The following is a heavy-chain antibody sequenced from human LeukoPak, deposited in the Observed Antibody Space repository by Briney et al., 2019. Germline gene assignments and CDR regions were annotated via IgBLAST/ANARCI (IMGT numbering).Heavy chain of an antibody. CDR2: INHSGST. V-gene: IGHV4-34*01. Sequence: SETLSLTCAVYGESFSGYYWSWIRQPPGKGLEWIGEINHSGSTNYNPSLKSRVTISVDTSKNQFSLKLSSVTAADTAVYYCAREESDYGSGSYADYWGQGTLVTVSS. CDR3: AREESDYGSGSYADY. D-gene: IGHD3-10*01. J-gene: IGHJ4*02. CDR1: GESFSGYY.